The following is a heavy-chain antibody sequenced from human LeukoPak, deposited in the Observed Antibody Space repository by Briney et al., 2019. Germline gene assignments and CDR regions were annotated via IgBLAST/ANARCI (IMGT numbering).Heavy chain of an antibody. V-gene: IGHV3-21*01. Sequence: GGSLRLSCAASGFTFSSYSMNWVRQAPGKGLEWVSSISSSSYIYYADSVKGRFTISRDNAKNSLYLQMNSLRAEDTAVYYCARDLIAARPFDYWGQGTLVTVSS. CDR1: GFTFSSYS. J-gene: IGHJ4*02. CDR2: ISSSSYI. CDR3: ARDLIAARPFDY. D-gene: IGHD6-6*01.